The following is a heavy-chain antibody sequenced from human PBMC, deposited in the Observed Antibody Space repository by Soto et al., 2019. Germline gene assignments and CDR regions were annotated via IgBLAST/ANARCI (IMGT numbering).Heavy chain of an antibody. CDR2: IYYSGST. V-gene: IGHV4-31*03. Sequence: SETLSLTCTVSGGSISSGGYYWSWIRQHPGKGLEWIGYIYYSGSTYYNPSLKSRVTISVDTSKNQFSLKLSSVTAADTAVYYCARFFHRNRLTWFDPWGQGTLVTVSS. D-gene: IGHD3-3*01. J-gene: IGHJ5*02. CDR1: GGSISSGGYY. CDR3: ARFFHRNRLTWFDP.